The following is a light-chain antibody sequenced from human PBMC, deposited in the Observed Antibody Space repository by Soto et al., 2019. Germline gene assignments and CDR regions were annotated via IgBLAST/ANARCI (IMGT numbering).Light chain of an antibody. CDR3: LHHNSYPWT. Sequence: EIQMTQSPSALSASVEDRVILTCRASQSISNHLNWYQQKPGKAPKLLIFAASTLASGVPSRFSGSGSGPDFTLTISILQPDDFPTYSCLHHNSYPWTFGQGTKVAI. CDR1: QSISNH. CDR2: AAS. V-gene: IGKV1-17*01. J-gene: IGKJ1*01.